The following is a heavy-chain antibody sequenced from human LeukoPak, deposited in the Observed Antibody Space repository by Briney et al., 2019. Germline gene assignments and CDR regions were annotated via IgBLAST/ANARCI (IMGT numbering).Heavy chain of an antibody. CDR3: ARVDYGSGSYDY. D-gene: IGHD3-10*01. V-gene: IGHV4-39*01. CDR2: IYYSGST. CDR1: GGSISSSSYY. J-gene: IGHJ4*02. Sequence: PSETLSLTCTVSGGSISSSSYYWGWIRQPPGKGLEWIGSIYYSGSTYYNTSLKSRVTISVDTSKNQFSLKLSSVTAADTAVYYCARVDYGSGSYDYWGQGTLVTVSS.